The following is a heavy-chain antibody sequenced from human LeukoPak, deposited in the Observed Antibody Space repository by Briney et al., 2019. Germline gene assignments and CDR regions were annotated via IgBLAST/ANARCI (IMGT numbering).Heavy chain of an antibody. CDR2: ISGSGGST. Sequence: QPGGSLRLSCAASGFTFSSYAMSWVRQAPGKGLEWVSDISGSGGSTYYADSVKGRFTISRDNSKNTLYLQVNSLRAEDTAVYYCAKGPLGYCSTTSCAAGYFDFWGQGTLVTVSS. CDR3: AKGPLGYCSTTSCAAGYFDF. J-gene: IGHJ4*02. CDR1: GFTFSSYA. D-gene: IGHD2-2*01. V-gene: IGHV3-23*01.